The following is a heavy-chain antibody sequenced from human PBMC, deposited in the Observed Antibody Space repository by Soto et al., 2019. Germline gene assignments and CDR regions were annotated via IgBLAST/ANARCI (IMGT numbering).Heavy chain of an antibody. J-gene: IGHJ5*02. D-gene: IGHD4-17*01. CDR1: GLTFSSYA. CDR2: ISGSGGST. Sequence: GGSLRLSCAASGLTFSSYAMSWVRQAPGKGLEWVSAISGSGGSTYYADSVKGRFTISRDNSKNTLYLQMNSLRAEDTAVYYCAKENHYGDLRNRGFDPWGQGTLVTVSS. CDR3: AKENHYGDLRNRGFDP. V-gene: IGHV3-23*01.